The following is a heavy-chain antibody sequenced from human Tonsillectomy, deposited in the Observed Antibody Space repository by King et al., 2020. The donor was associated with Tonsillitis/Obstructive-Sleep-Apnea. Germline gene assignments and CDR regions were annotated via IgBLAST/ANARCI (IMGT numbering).Heavy chain of an antibody. CDR3: ARENNYYDSSGPCPLDY. CDR1: GFTFSSYS. Sequence: VQLVESGGGLVKPGGSLRLSCAASGFTFSSYSFNWVRQAPGKGLEWVSSITSGRSSYIYYADSVKGRFTISRDNAKNSLFLQMNSLRAEDTAVYYCARENNYYDSSGPCPLDYWGQGTLVTVSS. D-gene: IGHD3-22*01. V-gene: IGHV3-21*01. J-gene: IGHJ4*02. CDR2: ITSGRSSYI.